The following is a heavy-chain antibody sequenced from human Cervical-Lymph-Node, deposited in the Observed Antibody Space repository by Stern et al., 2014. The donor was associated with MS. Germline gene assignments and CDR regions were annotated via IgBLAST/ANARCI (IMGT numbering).Heavy chain of an antibody. V-gene: IGHV4-4*02. J-gene: IGHJ4*02. D-gene: IGHD4-17*01. Sequence: QVQLQESGPGLVKPSGTLSLTCAVSGGSISSSNWWSWVRQPPGKGLEWIGEIYHSGSTNYNPALKSRVSITVDKSKTQFSLKLSFVTAADTAVYYCARAGVSYGDYVEFDYWGQGTLVTVSS. CDR3: ARAGVSYGDYVEFDY. CDR2: IYHSGST. CDR1: GGSISSSNW.